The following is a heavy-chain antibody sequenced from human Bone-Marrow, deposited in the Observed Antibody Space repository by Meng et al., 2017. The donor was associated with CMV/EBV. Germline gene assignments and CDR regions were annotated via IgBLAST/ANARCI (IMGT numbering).Heavy chain of an antibody. J-gene: IGHJ4*02. CDR2: ISANNGKT. CDR1: GYAFTSHS. Sequence: KASGYAFTSHSITWVRQAPGQGLEWMGWISANNGKTNNAQKYQGRVTMTTDTSTSTAYMELRSLRSDDTAMYYCARGSGGWYAPSSDWGQGTLVTVSS. CDR3: ARGSGGWYAPSSD. D-gene: IGHD6-19*01. V-gene: IGHV1-18*04.